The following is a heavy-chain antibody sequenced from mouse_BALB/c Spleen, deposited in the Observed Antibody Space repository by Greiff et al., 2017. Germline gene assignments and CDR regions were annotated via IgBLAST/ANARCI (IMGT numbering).Heavy chain of an antibody. Sequence: QVQLQQSGAELAKPGASVKMSCKASGYTFTSYWMHWVKQRPGQGLEWIGYINPSTGYTEYNQKFKDKATLTADKSSSTAYMQLSSLTSEDSAVYYCANYRFFDYWGQGTTLTVSS. J-gene: IGHJ2*01. CDR2: INPSTGYT. CDR1: GYTFTSYW. CDR3: ANYRFFDY. V-gene: IGHV1-7*01. D-gene: IGHD2-14*01.